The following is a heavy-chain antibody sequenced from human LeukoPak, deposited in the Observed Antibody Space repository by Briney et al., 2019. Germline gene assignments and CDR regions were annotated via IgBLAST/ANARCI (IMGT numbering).Heavy chain of an antibody. CDR1: GFAFSAYG. D-gene: IGHD6-13*01. J-gene: IGHJ4*02. CDR2: INSNGGST. CDR3: AREGSNGESDF. Sequence: GGSLRLSCAASGFAFSAYGMHWVRQAPGKGLEYVSAINSNGGSTYYANSVRGRFTVSRDNSKNTLYLQMGSLRGEDMAVYYCAREGSNGESDFWGQGALVTVSS. V-gene: IGHV3-64*01.